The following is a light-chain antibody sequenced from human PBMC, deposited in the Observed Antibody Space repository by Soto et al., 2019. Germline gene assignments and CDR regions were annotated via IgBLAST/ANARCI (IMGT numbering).Light chain of an antibody. Sequence: SYELTQSPSVSVSPGQTARITCSGDVLSTHHACWYQQKAGQAPVLLIFKDSERPSGIPERFSGSSSGRTVTLTISGVQAEDEADYYCQSTDSSAYVFGTGTKLTVL. J-gene: IGLJ1*01. CDR2: KDS. CDR3: QSTDSSAYV. CDR1: VLSTHH. V-gene: IGLV3-25*03.